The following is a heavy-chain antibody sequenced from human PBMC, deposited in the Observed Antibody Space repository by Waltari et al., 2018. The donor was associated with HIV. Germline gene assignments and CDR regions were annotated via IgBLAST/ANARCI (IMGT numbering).Heavy chain of an antibody. V-gene: IGHV1-2*02. CDR3: AKEPDFSGSGSYLRN. CDR1: GYTFTDFH. D-gene: IGHD3-10*01. J-gene: IGHJ4*02. Sequence: QVLLVQSGAEVKKPGASVKVSCQASGYTFTDFHMHWVRQAPGHGPEWMGWINCRTGATRDLDKFQGRVTMTRDTSLKTAYIEISGLTSDDTAVYYCAKEPDFSGSGSYLRNWGQGTLVTVSS. CDR2: INCRTGAT.